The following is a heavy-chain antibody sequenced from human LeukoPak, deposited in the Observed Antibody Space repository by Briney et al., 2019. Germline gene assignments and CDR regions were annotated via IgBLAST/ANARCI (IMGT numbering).Heavy chain of an antibody. CDR3: ARWGNDILTGYSD. D-gene: IGHD3-9*01. Sequence: ASVKLSCKASGYTFTSYYMHWVRQAPRQGRELMGIIHPSSGSTSYTQKFQGRVTLTRDTSTSTVYMELSSLRSEDTAVYYCARWGNDILTGYSDWGQGTLVTVSS. CDR2: IHPSSGST. V-gene: IGHV1-46*01. J-gene: IGHJ4*02. CDR1: GYTFTSYY.